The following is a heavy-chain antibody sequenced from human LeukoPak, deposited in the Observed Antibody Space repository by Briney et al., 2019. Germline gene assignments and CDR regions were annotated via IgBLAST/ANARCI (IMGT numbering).Heavy chain of an antibody. CDR2: IGSRSTYT. D-gene: IGHD2-15*01. CDR1: GFTFSDYD. Sequence: PGRPLRLSCAASGFTFSDYDMSWIRQATGKELEWVSYIGSRSTYTNYADSVKGRFTISRDNAENLLYLQMNSLRAEDTAVYYCARKADYFDFWGQGTLVTVSS. V-gene: IGHV3-11*06. J-gene: IGHJ4*02. CDR3: ARKADYFDF.